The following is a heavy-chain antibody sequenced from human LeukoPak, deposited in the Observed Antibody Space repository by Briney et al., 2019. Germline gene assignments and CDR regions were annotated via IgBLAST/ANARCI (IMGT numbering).Heavy chain of an antibody. Sequence: GGSLKLSCAASGFTFSDSGMHWVRQASGKGLEWVGRIRSRANSYATAYAASVRGRFTISRDDSKNTAYLQMNSLRTEDTAVYYCTRRYCGGGSCSSDYWGQGTLVTVSS. D-gene: IGHD2-15*01. CDR1: GFTFSDSG. J-gene: IGHJ4*02. V-gene: IGHV3-73*01. CDR2: IRSRANSYAT. CDR3: TRRYCGGGSCSSDY.